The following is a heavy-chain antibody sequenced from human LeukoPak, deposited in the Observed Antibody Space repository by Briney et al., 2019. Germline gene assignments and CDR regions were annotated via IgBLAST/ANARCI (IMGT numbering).Heavy chain of an antibody. J-gene: IGHJ4*02. V-gene: IGHV3-23*01. CDR2: ISCSGGST. D-gene: IGHD3-10*01. CDR3: AKDQGSGLGSYSWGYFDY. CDR1: GFTFSSYA. Sequence: GGSLRLSCAASGFTFSSYAMHWVRQAPGKGLEWVSGISCSGGSTVYADSVQGRFTVSRDNSKNTLYLQMNSLRAEDTAIYYCAKDQGSGLGSYSWGYFDYWGQGTPVTVSS.